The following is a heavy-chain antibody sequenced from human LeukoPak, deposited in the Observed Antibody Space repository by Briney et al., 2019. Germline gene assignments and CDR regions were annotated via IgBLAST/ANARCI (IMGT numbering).Heavy chain of an antibody. V-gene: IGHV3-15*01. CDR3: TTDRRFGEFYFDY. D-gene: IGHD3-10*01. Sequence: GRSLRLSCVASGFTFNNAWMSWVRQAPGKWLEWGGRVKSQASGGTTDYAAPVKGRFTISRDDSKNTLYLQMNSLKTEDTAVYYCTTDRRFGEFYFDYWGQGTLVTVSS. J-gene: IGHJ4*02. CDR1: GFTFNNAW. CDR2: VKSQASGGTT.